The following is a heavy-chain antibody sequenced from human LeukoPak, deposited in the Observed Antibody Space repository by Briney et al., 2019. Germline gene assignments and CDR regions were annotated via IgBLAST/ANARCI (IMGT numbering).Heavy chain of an antibody. CDR2: INPNSGVT. V-gene: IGHV1-2*02. J-gene: IGHJ6*03. Sequence: ASVKVSCKASGYTFSGFYIHWVRQAPGQGLEWMGWINPNSGVTNYAQKLQGRVTITRDTSIDTAYMQLSRLRSDDTAVYYCAKDRYGDYEAPFHYYMDAWXXGTTVTVSS. CDR3: AKDRYGDYEAPFHYYMDA. D-gene: IGHD5-12*01. CDR1: GYTFSGFY.